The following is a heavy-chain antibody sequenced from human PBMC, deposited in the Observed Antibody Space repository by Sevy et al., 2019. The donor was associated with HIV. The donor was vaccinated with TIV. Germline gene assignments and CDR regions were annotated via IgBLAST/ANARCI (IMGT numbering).Heavy chain of an antibody. CDR1: GFNFSSYA. D-gene: IGHD3-3*01. CDR2: ISYDGSNK. Sequence: GGSLRLSCAASGFNFSSYAMHWVRQAPGKGLEWVAVISYDGSNKYYADSVKGRFTISRDNSKNTLYLQMNSLRAEDTAVYYCARAEMYYDFWSGYQDYYYYGMDVWGQGTTVTVSS. CDR3: ARAEMYYDFWSGYQDYYYYGMDV. J-gene: IGHJ6*02. V-gene: IGHV3-30*04.